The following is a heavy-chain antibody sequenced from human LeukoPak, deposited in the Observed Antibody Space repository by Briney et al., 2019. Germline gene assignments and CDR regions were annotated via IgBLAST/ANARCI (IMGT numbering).Heavy chain of an antibody. CDR1: GFTVSSNY. V-gene: IGHV3-53*01. CDR2: IYSGGST. D-gene: IGHD2-2*01. J-gene: IGHJ4*02. Sequence: GGSLRLSRAASGFTVSSNYMSWVRQAPGKGLEWVSVIYSGGSTYYADSVKGRFTISKDNAKNTVYLQMNNLRTEDTAVYYCVSFYETNWGRGTLVTVSS. CDR3: VSFYETN.